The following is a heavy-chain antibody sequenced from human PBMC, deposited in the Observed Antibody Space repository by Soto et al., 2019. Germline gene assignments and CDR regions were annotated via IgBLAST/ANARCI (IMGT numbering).Heavy chain of an antibody. J-gene: IGHJ4*02. Sequence: QVQLVQSGAELKKPGSSVKVSCKASGDTFSGYRLNWVRRAPGEGLEWLGGIIPVFGTTNDAQRFEGRVTFTADESTNTAYMELRGLLSEDTAVYYCARDGGFGELKYWGPGTLVTVSS. CDR1: GDTFSGYR. D-gene: IGHD3-10*01. V-gene: IGHV1-69*01. CDR2: IIPVFGTT. CDR3: ARDGGFGELKY.